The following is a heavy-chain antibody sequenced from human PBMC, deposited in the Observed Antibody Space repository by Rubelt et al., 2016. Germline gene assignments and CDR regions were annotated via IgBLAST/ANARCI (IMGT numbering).Heavy chain of an antibody. Sequence: QVQLVESGGGVVQPGRSLRLSCAASGFTFSSYGMHWVRQAPGKGLEWVAVISYDGNNKYYADSVKGRFTISRDNSKNKLYLQMKSLGGEETGVEYCGRNEGARANAYLDYWGKGTLVTVTS. CDR1: GFTFSSYG. D-gene: IGHD1-1*01. V-gene: IGHV3-30*03. CDR3: GRNEGARANAYLDY. CDR2: ISYDGNNK. J-gene: IGHJ4*02.